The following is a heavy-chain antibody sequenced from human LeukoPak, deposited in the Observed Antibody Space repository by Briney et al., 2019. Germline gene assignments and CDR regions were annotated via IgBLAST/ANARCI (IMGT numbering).Heavy chain of an antibody. V-gene: IGHV1-2*02. CDR1: GYTFTGYY. J-gene: IGHJ4*02. D-gene: IGHD3-10*01. Sequence: ASVKVSCKASGYTFTGYYMHWVRHAPGQGLQWMGWINPNSGGTNYAQKFQGRVTMARDTSISTAYMKLSRLRSDDTGVYYCARAGGVYYYGTGSYYNFYWGQGTLVTVSS. CDR3: ARAGGVYYYGTGSYYNFY. CDR2: INPNSGGT.